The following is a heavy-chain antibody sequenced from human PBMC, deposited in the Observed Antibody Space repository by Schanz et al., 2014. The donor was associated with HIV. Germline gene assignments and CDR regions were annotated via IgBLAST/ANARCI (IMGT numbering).Heavy chain of an antibody. J-gene: IGHJ5*02. V-gene: IGHV4-34*01. D-gene: IGHD2-2*02. CDR2: INHSGST. CDR3: ARGIRRDCSSPSCNTGWFDP. CDR1: GGSLNGYY. Sequence: QVQLQESGPGLVKPSETLSLTCAVYGGSLNGYYWTWIRQPPGKGLEWIGEINHSGSTNYNPSLRSRVTISIDTSKNQFSLKLSSVTAADTAVYYCARGIRRDCSSPSCNTGWFDPWGQGTLVTVSS.